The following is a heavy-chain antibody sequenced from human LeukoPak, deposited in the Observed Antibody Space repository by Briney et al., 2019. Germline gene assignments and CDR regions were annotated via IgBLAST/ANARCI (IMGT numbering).Heavy chain of an antibody. Sequence: GGSLRLSCAASGFTVSGTYMSWVRQAPGKGLEWVSVIYSAGDTFSADSVKGRFTISRDNSKNTVYLQMNSLRAEDTAVYYCAKVVGQKEISDAFDIWGQGTMVTVSS. D-gene: IGHD3-10*01. CDR2: IYSAGDT. CDR3: AKVVGQKEISDAFDI. J-gene: IGHJ3*02. CDR1: GFTVSGTY. V-gene: IGHV3-53*01.